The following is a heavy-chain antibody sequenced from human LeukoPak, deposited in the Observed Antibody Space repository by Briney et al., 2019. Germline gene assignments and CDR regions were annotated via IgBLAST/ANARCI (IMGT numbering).Heavy chain of an antibody. CDR2: IRSKAYGGTT. D-gene: IGHD5-18*01. V-gene: IGHV3-49*03. CDR3: TRDPFTAMVSRDAFDI. CDR1: GFTFGDYA. J-gene: IGHJ3*02. Sequence: PGGSLRLSCTASGFTFGDYAMSWFRQAPGKGLERVGFIRSKAYGGTTEYAASVKGRFTISRDDSKSIAYLQMNSLKTEDTAVYYCTRDPFTAMVSRDAFDIWGQGTMVTVSS.